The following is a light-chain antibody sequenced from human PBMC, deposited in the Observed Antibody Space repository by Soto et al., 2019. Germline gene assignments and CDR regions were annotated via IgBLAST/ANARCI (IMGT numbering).Light chain of an antibody. V-gene: IGKV1-39*01. Sequence: DIQMTQSPSSLSASVGDRVTITCRASQNIRKYVNWYQQKPGKVPKLLIYVASNLQSGVPSRFSGSGSGTDFTLTISSLQPEDFATYYCQQAYSKRTFGQGTKVEIK. CDR2: VAS. J-gene: IGKJ1*01. CDR3: QQAYSKRT. CDR1: QNIRKY.